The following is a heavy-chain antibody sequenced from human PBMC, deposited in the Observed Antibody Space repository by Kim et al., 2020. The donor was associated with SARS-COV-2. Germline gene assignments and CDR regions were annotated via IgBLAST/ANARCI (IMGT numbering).Heavy chain of an antibody. J-gene: IGHJ4*02. CDR1: GYTFTNNG. Sequence: ASVKVSCKASGYTFTNNGISWVRQAPGQGLEWVGWISASSGNTKYAQKFQGRVTMTRETSTNTAYMEWRSLTSDDTAVFYWARDRWRGDSISGFDHWGQGTLVTVPS. CDR2: ISASSGNT. CDR3: ARDRWRGDSISGFDH. D-gene: IGHD3-16*01. V-gene: IGHV1-18*01.